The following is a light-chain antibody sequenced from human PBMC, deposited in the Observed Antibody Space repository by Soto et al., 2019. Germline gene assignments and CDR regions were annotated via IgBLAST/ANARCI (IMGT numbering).Light chain of an antibody. CDR1: ISDIGGYNY. CDR3: CSFAPNNTFV. V-gene: IGLV2-14*01. CDR2: GVT. J-gene: IGLJ1*01. Sequence: QSALTQPASVSGSPGQSITISCTGTISDIGGYNYVSWYQQHPGKAPQLVIYGVTIRPSGVSSRFSGSKSGNTASLTISGLQAEDEADYYCCSFAPNNTFVFGGGTKLTVL.